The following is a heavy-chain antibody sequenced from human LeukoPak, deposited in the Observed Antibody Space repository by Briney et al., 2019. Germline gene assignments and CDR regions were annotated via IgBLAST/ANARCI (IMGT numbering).Heavy chain of an antibody. V-gene: IGHV4-30-4*01. J-gene: IGHJ4*02. D-gene: IGHD6-19*01. CDR1: GGSISSGDYY. CDR3: ARVAPSVAGIESGRFDY. CDR2: IYYSGST. Sequence: SETLSLTCTVSGGSISSGDYYWSWIRQPPGTGLEWIGYIYYSGSTYYNPSLKSRVTISVDTSKNQFSLKLSSVTAADTAVYYCARVAPSVAGIESGRFDYWGQGTLVTVSS.